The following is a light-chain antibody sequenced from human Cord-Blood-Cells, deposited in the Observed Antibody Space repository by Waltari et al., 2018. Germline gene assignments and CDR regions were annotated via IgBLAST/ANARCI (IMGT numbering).Light chain of an antibody. V-gene: IGLV2-11*01. CDR2: DVS. CDR1: SSDVGGYNH. J-gene: IGLJ2*01. CDR3: CSYAGSVV. Sequence: QSALTQPRSVSGSPGQSVTIPCTGTSSDVGGYNHVSWYQQNPGKAPNLMIYDVSKRPSWVPDRFSGSKSGNTASLTISGLQAEDEADYYCCSYAGSVVFGGGTKLTVL.